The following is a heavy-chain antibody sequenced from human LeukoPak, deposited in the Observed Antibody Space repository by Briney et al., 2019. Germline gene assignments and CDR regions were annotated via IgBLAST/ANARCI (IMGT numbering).Heavy chain of an antibody. CDR1: GFTFSSYA. V-gene: IGHV3-30-3*01. J-gene: IGHJ3*02. Sequence: GGSLRLSCAASGFTFSSYAMHWVRQAPGTGLEWVAVISYDGSNKYYADSVKGRFTISRDNSKNTLYLQMNSLRAEDTAVYYCARDGYSSSADAFDIWGQGTMVTVSS. CDR2: ISYDGSNK. CDR3: ARDGYSSSADAFDI. D-gene: IGHD6-6*01.